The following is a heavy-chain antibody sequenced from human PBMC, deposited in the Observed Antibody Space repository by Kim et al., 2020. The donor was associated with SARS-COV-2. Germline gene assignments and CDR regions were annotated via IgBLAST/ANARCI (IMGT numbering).Heavy chain of an antibody. Sequence: GESLKISCKGSGYSFTSYWIGWVRQMPGKGLEWMGIIYPGDSDTRYSPSSQGQVTISADKSISTAYLQASSLKPPNTAMYHCATRIPLAGTLPDYWGQGT. CDR1: GYSFTSYW. CDR2: IYPGDSDT. J-gene: IGHJ4*02. V-gene: IGHV5-51*01. D-gene: IGHD6-19*01. CDR3: ATRIPLAGTLPDY.